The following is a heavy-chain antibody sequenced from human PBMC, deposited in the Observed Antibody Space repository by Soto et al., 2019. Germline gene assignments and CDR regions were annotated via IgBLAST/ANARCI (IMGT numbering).Heavy chain of an antibody. Sequence: EVQLLESGGGLVQPGGSLRLSCAASGFTFSSYAMSWVRQAPGKGLEWVSAISGSGGSTYYADSVKGRFTISRDNSKNPLYPQMNSRRAEGTAVYYCAKEDSSGWRLFDYWGQGTLVTVSS. CDR2: ISGSGGST. CDR3: AKEDSSGWRLFDY. V-gene: IGHV3-23*01. CDR1: GFTFSSYA. J-gene: IGHJ4*02. D-gene: IGHD6-19*01.